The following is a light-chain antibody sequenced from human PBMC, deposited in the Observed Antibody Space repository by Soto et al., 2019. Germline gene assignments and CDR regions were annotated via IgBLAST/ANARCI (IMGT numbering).Light chain of an antibody. V-gene: IGLV2-11*01. CDR3: CSYTGFYSYV. Sequence: QSVLTQPRSVSGSPGQSVTISCTGTSSDVGGYNYVSWYQQYPGKAPKVMIYDVTKRPSGVPDRFSGSKSGNTASLTISGLQAEDEADYDCCSYTGFYSYVCGPGTKVTVL. CDR2: DVT. J-gene: IGLJ1*01. CDR1: SSDVGGYNY.